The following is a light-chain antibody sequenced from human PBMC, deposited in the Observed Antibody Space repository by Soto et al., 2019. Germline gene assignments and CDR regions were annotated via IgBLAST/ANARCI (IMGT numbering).Light chain of an antibody. CDR3: ATWDDNVYV. Sequence: QSVLTDPPSASGTPWHTVTISFSISSPNVGTNPVAWYQQLPGTAPKLLIYTNSQRPLGVPVRFSGSKSGTSASLAISGLQSEDEGDYYCATWDDNVYVFGTGTKVTVL. J-gene: IGLJ1*01. CDR1: SPNVGTNP. V-gene: IGLV1-44*01. CDR2: TNS.